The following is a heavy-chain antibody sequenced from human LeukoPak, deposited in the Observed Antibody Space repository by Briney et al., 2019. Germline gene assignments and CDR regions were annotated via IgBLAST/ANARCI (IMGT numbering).Heavy chain of an antibody. CDR1: GFTFTNSW. Sequence: GGSLRLSCAASGFTFTNSWMAWVRQAPGKGLEWVANIKQDGSTKHYADSLKGRFTISRDNPKNSLYLQMNSLRADDTAVYYCARDTDGGLDYWGQGILVTVAS. CDR2: IKQDGSTK. J-gene: IGHJ4*02. CDR3: ARDTDGGLDY. V-gene: IGHV3-7*01. D-gene: IGHD2-8*02.